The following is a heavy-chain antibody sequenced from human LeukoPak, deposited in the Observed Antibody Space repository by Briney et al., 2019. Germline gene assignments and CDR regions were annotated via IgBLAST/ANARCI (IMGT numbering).Heavy chain of an antibody. J-gene: IGHJ4*02. D-gene: IGHD3-16*02. CDR1: GGTFSSYA. CDR2: IIPIFGTA. V-gene: IGHV1-69*05. CDR3: ALWDIYDYVWGSYRYSIGYFDY. Sequence: ASVKVSCKASGGTFSSYAISWVRQAPGQGLEWMGRIIPIFGTANYAQKFQGRVTITTDESTSTAYMELSSLRSEDTAVYYCALWDIYDYVWGSYRYSIGYFDYWGQGTLVTVSS.